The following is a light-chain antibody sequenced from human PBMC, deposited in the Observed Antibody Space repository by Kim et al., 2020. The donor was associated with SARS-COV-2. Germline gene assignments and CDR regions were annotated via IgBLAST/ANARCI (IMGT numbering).Light chain of an antibody. CDR2: DAS. CDR3: QQRAIWPLT. Sequence: LCPRESATPSFRASQSVGGYFALYQEKPREYPMRRFYDASNRAAGIPSKFSGSGSLSVFTLTISSLGPDDFAVDYCQQRAIWPLTFGRETKVEIK. J-gene: IGKJ4*01. CDR1: QSVGGY. V-gene: IGKV3-11*01.